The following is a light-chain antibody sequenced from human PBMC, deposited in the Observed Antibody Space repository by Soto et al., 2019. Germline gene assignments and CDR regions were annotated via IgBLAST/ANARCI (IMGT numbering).Light chain of an antibody. CDR1: QSINRH. Sequence: EIVLTQSPATLSLSPGERATLSCRASQSINRHLAWYRQKPGQAPRLLIYDASNRATGIPARFSGSGSGTDFTLTISSLEPEDFGVYYCQQRSNWPPVTFGGGPKVHIK. CDR3: QQRSNWPPVT. CDR2: DAS. J-gene: IGKJ4*01. V-gene: IGKV3-11*01.